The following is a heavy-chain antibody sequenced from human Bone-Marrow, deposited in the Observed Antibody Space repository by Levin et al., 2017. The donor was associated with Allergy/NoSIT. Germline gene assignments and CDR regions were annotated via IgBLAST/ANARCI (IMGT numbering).Heavy chain of an antibody. Sequence: GGSLRLSCASSGFTVSNNYMSWVRQAPGKGLEWVAVLYSGGSAYYADSVKGRFTVSRDNSKNTLALQMNSLRADDAAVYYCTGASSKDYWGQGALVTVSS. CDR1: GFTVSNNY. D-gene: IGHD2-15*01. CDR2: LYSGGSA. V-gene: IGHV3-53*01. CDR3: TGASSKDY. J-gene: IGHJ4*02.